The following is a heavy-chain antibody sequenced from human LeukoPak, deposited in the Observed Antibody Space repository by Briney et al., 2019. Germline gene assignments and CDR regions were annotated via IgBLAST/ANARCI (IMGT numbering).Heavy chain of an antibody. D-gene: IGHD6-13*01. J-gene: IGHJ5*02. CDR2: VYDIGST. CDR1: GGSIGSHY. V-gene: IGHV4-59*11. CDR3: ARVVAAAGNNWFDP. Sequence: PSETLSLTCTVSGGSIGSHYWTWIRQTPGKGLEWIGYVYDIGSTKYNPSLKSRVTISIDTSKNQFSLKLNSVTAADTAVYYCARVVAAAGNNWFDPWGQGTLVTVSS.